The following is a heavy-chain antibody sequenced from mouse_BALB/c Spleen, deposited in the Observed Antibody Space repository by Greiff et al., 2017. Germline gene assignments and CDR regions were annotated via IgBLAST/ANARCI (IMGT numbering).Heavy chain of an antibody. Sequence: DVHLVESGGGLVKPGGSLKLSCAASGFTFSSYAMSWVRQSPEKRLEWVAEISSGGSYTYYPDTVTGRFTISRDNAKNTLYLEMSSLRSEDTAMYYCARDRVDYWGQGTSVTVSS. CDR1: GFTFSSYA. J-gene: IGHJ4*01. CDR2: ISSGGSYT. CDR3: ARDRVDY. D-gene: IGHD3-3*01. V-gene: IGHV5-9-4*01.